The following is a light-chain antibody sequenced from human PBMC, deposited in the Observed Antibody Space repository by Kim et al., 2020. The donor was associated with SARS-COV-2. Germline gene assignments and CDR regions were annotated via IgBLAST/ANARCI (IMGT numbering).Light chain of an antibody. CDR1: QTINRDF. CDR3: QHYVSSPSIT. Sequence: EIVLTQSPGLLSVSPGERATLSCRASQTINRDFLAWYQKMPGQAPRLLIYRASYRATGIPDRFSGSGSGTDFTLTISRLESEDSAVYFCQHYVSSPSITFGQGTRLEIK. J-gene: IGKJ5*01. V-gene: IGKV3-20*01. CDR2: RAS.